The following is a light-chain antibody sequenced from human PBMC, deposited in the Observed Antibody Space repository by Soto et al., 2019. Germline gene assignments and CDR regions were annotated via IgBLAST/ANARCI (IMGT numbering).Light chain of an antibody. Sequence: EIVLTQSPGTLSLSPGERATLSCRASQSVSSSYLAGYQHKPGQAPRLLIYGASSRATGIPDRFSGSGSGTDFTLTSSRLEPEDFAVYYCQQYGSSSWTFGQGTKVDNK. V-gene: IGKV3-20*01. CDR2: GAS. CDR3: QQYGSSSWT. CDR1: QSVSSSY. J-gene: IGKJ1*01.